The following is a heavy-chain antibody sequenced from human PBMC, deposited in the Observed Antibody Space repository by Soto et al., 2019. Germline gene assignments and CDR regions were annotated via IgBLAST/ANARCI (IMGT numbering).Heavy chain of an antibody. J-gene: IGHJ4*02. CDR3: ARESEDLTSNFDY. CDR1: GFTFTRYS. V-gene: IGHV3-21*06. CDR2: ISSTTNYI. Sequence: GGSLRLPCAASGFTFTRYSMNWVRQAPGRGLEWVSSISSTTNYIYYGDSMKGRFTISRDNAKNSLYLEMNSLRAEDTAVYYCARESEDLTSNFDYWGQGTLVTVSS.